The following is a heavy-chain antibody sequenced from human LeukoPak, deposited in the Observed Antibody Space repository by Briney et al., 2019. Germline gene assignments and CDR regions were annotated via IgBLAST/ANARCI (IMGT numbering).Heavy chain of an antibody. V-gene: IGHV3-21*01. Sequence: GGYLRLSCAASGFTFSSYSMNWVRQAPGKGLEWVSSISSSSSYIYYADSVKGRFTTSRDNAKNSLYLQMNSLRAEDTAVYYCASITMVRGVNGWFDPWGQGTLVTVSS. D-gene: IGHD3-10*01. CDR3: ASITMVRGVNGWFDP. CDR1: GFTFSSYS. J-gene: IGHJ5*02. CDR2: ISSSSSYI.